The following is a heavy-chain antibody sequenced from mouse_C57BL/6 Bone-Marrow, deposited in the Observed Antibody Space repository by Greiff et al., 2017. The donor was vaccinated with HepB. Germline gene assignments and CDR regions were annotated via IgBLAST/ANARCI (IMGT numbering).Heavy chain of an antibody. Sequence: QVQLQQPGADLVKPGASVKVSCKASGYTFTSYWMHWVQQRPGQGLEWIGRIHPSDSDTNYNQKFKGKATLSVDKSSSTTYMQLSSLTSEDSAVYDCASLYDGNYVNFDYWGQGTTLTVSS. CDR3: ASLYDGNYVNFDY. CDR2: IHPSDSDT. CDR1: GYTFTSYW. V-gene: IGHV1-74*01. D-gene: IGHD2-3*01. J-gene: IGHJ2*01.